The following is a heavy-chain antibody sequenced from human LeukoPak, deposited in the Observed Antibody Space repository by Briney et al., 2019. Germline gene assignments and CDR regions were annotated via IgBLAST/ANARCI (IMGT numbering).Heavy chain of an antibody. J-gene: IGHJ4*02. CDR3: AKSRGSGLFDY. CDR2: ISGSGVST. Sequence: RGSLRLSCAASGFTFSSYAMSWVRQAPGKGLEWVSGISGSGVSTYFADSVKGRFTISRDNSKNTLYLQMNSLRAEDMAVYYCAKSRGSGLFDYWGQGTLVTVAS. D-gene: IGHD3-10*01. V-gene: IGHV3-23*01. CDR1: GFTFSSYA.